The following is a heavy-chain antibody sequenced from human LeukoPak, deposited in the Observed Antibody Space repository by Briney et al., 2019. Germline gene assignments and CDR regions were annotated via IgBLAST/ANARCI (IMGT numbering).Heavy chain of an antibody. CDR1: GGTFSSYA. J-gene: IGHJ3*02. CDR2: IIPIFGTA. D-gene: IGHD2-15*01. CDR3: ARVAQLLPYSTSNGDDAFDI. Sequence: SVKVSCKASGGTFSSYAISWVRQAPGQGLEWMGGIIPIFGTANYAQKFQGRVTITTDESTSTAYMELSSLRSEDTAVYYCARVAQLLPYSTSNGDDAFDIWGQGTMVTVSS. V-gene: IGHV1-69*05.